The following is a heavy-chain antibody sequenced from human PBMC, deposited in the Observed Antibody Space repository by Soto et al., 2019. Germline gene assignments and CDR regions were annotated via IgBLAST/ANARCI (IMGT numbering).Heavy chain of an antibody. V-gene: IGHV6-1*01. CDR3: ARGAYYDILTGYYPTDPAEYFQH. J-gene: IGHJ1*01. CDR2: TYYRSKWYN. D-gene: IGHD3-9*01. Sequence: PSQTLSLTCAISGDSVSSNSAAWNWIRQSPSRGLEWLGRTYYRSKWYNDYAVSVKSRITINPDTSKNQFSLQLNSVTPEDTAVYYCARGAYYDILTGYYPTDPAEYFQHWGQGTLVTVSS. CDR1: GDSVSSNSAA.